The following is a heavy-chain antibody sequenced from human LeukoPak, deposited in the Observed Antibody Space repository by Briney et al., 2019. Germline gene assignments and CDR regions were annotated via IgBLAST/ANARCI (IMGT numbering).Heavy chain of an antibody. CDR2: IFYSGST. Sequence: PSETLSLTCTVSGGSVSSGSYYRSWIRQPPGKGLEWIGYIFYSGSTNYNPSLKSRVTISTDTSKNQFSLKLSSVTAADTAVYYCARDRGQWLVPFNSWGQGSLVTVSS. CDR1: GGSVSSGSYY. V-gene: IGHV4-61*01. CDR3: ARDRGQWLVPFNS. J-gene: IGHJ4*02. D-gene: IGHD6-19*01.